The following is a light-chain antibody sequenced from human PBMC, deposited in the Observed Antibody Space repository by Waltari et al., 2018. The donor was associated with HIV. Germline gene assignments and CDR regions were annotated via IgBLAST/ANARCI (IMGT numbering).Light chain of an antibody. J-gene: IGLJ1*01. CDR3: QVWDSSSDAYV. CDR2: YDS. Sequence: SYVLAQPPSVPVAPGPTARITCGGTHVGRKSVHWYRQKPGQAPVVVIYYDSDRPSGIPERFSGSNSGNTATLTISRVEAGDEADYYCQVWDSSSDAYVFGTGTKVTVL. CDR1: HVGRKS. V-gene: IGLV3-21*04.